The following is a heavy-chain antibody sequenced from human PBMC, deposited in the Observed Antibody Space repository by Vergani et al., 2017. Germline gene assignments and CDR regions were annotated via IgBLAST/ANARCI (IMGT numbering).Heavy chain of an antibody. D-gene: IGHD6-13*01. V-gene: IGHV4-4*07. CDR2: IYTSGST. Sequence: QVQLQESGPGLVKPSETLSLTCTVSGGSISSYYWSWIRQPAGKGLEGIGRIYTSGSTNYNPSLKSRVTMSVDTSKNQFSLKLSSVTAADTAVYYCARAPKTDRRRQLVTAWYYFDYWGQGTLVTVSS. CDR3: ARAPKTDRRRQLVTAWYYFDY. J-gene: IGHJ4*02. CDR1: GGSISSYY.